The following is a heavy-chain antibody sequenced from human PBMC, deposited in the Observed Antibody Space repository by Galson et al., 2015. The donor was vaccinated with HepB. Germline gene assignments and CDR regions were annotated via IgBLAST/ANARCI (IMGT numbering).Heavy chain of an antibody. J-gene: IGHJ4*02. CDR3: ARKWPNYGGHSGKGENFDY. CDR2: TYPGDSHT. CDR1: GYSFTNYW. D-gene: IGHD4-23*01. V-gene: IGHV5-51*01. Sequence: QSGAEVKEPGESLKISCQGSGYSFTNYWIAWVRQMPGEGLEWMGITYPGDSHTTYSPSFQGQVTISADKSTSSAYLQWSSLKPSDTAIYYCARKWPNYGGHSGKGENFDYWGQGTLVTVSS.